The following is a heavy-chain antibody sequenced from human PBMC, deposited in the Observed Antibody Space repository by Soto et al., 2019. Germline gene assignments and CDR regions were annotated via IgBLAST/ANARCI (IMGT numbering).Heavy chain of an antibody. CDR3: ARVFYDSSGYPIGGYFDY. V-gene: IGHV5-51*01. J-gene: IGHJ4*02. CDR1: GYSFTSYW. D-gene: IGHD3-22*01. CDR2: IYPGDSDT. Sequence: GESLKISCNGSGYSFTSYWIGWVRQMPGKGLEWMGIIYPGDSDTRYSPSFQGQVTISADKSISTAYLQWSSLKASDTAVYYCARVFYDSSGYPIGGYFDYWGQGTLVTVSS.